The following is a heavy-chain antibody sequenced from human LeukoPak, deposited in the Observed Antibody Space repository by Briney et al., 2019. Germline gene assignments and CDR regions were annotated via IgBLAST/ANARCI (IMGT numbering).Heavy chain of an antibody. D-gene: IGHD6-6*01. CDR2: ISGGASNT. Sequence: GGSLRLSCAASGFTFSSYAINWVRQAPGKGLEWVSAISGGASNTYYADSVKGRFTISRDNSKNTLYLQMNSLKTKDTAVYYCTTVLEYSIVLYQDYWGQGTLVTVSS. CDR3: TTVLEYSIVLYQDY. V-gene: IGHV3-23*01. J-gene: IGHJ4*02. CDR1: GFTFSSYA.